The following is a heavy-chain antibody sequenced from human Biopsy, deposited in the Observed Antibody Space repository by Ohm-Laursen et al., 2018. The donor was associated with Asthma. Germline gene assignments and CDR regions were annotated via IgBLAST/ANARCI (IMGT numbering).Heavy chain of an antibody. CDR3: ARGDSSNWSHYYFDY. V-gene: IGHV3-53*01. CDR2: IYSGGGT. J-gene: IGHJ4*02. D-gene: IGHD3-22*01. Sequence: LSLTCATSGFTVSSNGMSWVRQPPGKGLEWVSVIYSGGGTFYADSVKGRVTISRDISKNTLSLQMNSLRAEDTAVYYCARGDSSNWSHYYFDYWGQGTLVTVSS. CDR1: GFTVSSNG.